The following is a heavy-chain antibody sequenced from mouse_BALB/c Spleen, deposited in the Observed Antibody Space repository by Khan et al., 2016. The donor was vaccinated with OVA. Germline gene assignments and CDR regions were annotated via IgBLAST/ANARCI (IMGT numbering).Heavy chain of an antibody. CDR2: IKYSGST. CDR3: ARSGTITTVVATDFDY. CDR1: GYSITSDYA. J-gene: IGHJ2*01. Sequence: EVQLQESGPGLVKPSQSLSLTCTVTGYSITSDYAWNWIRQFPGNKLEWMGYIKYSGSTSYNPSLKSRISITRDTSKNQFFLQLNSVTTEDTATYYRARSGTITTVVATDFDYWGQGTTLTVSS. D-gene: IGHD1-1*01. V-gene: IGHV3-2*02.